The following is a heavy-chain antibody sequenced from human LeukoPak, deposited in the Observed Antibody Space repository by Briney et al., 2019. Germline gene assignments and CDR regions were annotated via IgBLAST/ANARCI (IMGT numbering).Heavy chain of an antibody. J-gene: IGHJ3*02. CDR3: ASGYYDSSGYYDDAFDI. CDR2: ISAYNGNT. D-gene: IGHD3-22*01. Sequence: ASVKVSCKASGYTFTSYGISWVRQAPGQGLEWMGWISAYNGNTNYAQKLQGRVTMTTDTSTSTAYMELSSLRSEDTAVYYCASGYYDSSGYYDDAFDIWGQGTMVTVSS. CDR1: GYTFTSYG. V-gene: IGHV1-18*01.